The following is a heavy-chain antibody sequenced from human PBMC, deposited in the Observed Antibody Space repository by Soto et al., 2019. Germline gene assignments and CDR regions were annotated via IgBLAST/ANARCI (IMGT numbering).Heavy chain of an antibody. V-gene: IGHV4-31*03. CDR3: ARRSYGDYGGVFNWFDP. CDR1: GGSISSGGYY. D-gene: IGHD4-17*01. J-gene: IGHJ5*02. Sequence: QVQLQESGPGLVKPSQTLSLTCTVSGGSISSGGYYWSWIRQHPGKGLEWIGYIYYSGSTYYNPSLKSRVTISVDTSKNQFSLKLSSVTAADTAVYYCARRSYGDYGGVFNWFDPWGQGTLVTVSS. CDR2: IYYSGST.